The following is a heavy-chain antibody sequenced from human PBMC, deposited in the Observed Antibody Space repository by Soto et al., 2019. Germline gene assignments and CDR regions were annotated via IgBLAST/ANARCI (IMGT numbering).Heavy chain of an antibody. Sequence: ASVKVSSKASGYTFTSYGISWVRQAPGQGLEWMGWINSYNGNTNYAQKLQGRVTMTTDTSTSTAYMELRSLRSDDTAVYYCAREPVAGIWFDPWGQGTLVTVSS. CDR2: INSYNGNT. D-gene: IGHD6-19*01. CDR3: AREPVAGIWFDP. CDR1: GYTFTSYG. V-gene: IGHV1-18*01. J-gene: IGHJ5*02.